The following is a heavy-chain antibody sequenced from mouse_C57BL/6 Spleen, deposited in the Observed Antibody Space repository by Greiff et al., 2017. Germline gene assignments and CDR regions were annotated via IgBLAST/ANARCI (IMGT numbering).Heavy chain of an antibody. J-gene: IGHJ2*01. V-gene: IGHV1-61*01. CDR3: ARATVVAGDYLDY. D-gene: IGHD1-1*01. Sequence: VQLQQPGAELVRPGSSAKLSCKASGYTFTSYWMDWVKQRPGQGLEWIGNLYPSDSETHYNQKFKDKATLTVDKSSSTAYMQLSSLTSEDSAVYYCARATVVAGDYLDYWGQGTTLTVSS. CDR1: GYTFTSYW. CDR2: LYPSDSET.